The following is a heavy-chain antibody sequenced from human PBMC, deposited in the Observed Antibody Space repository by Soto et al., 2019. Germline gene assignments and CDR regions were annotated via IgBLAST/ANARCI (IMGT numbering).Heavy chain of an antibody. CDR2: ISYDGSNK. CDR3: ANDWGYDYVGGSYG. CDR1: GFTFSSYG. D-gene: IGHD3-16*01. Sequence: QVQLVESGGGVVQPGRSLRLSCAASGFTFSSYGMHWVRQAPGKGLEWVAVISYDGSNKYYADSVKGRFTISRDNSKKTLYLQMNSLRAGDTAVYYCANDWGYDYVGGSYGWGQGTLITVSS. J-gene: IGHJ4*02. V-gene: IGHV3-30*18.